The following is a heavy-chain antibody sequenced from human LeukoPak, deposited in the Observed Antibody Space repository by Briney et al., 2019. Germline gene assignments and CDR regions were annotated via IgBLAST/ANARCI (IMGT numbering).Heavy chain of an antibody. CDR3: ARGRYKVRGVAGDY. CDR2: MNPNSGNT. V-gene: IGHV1-8*01. D-gene: IGHD3-10*01. CDR1: GYTFTSYD. Sequence: GASVKVSCKASGYTFTSYDINWVRQATGEGLEWMGWMNPNSGNTGYAQKFQGRVTMTRNTSISTAYMELSSLRSEDTAVYYCARGRYKVRGVAGDYWGQGTLVTVSS. J-gene: IGHJ4*02.